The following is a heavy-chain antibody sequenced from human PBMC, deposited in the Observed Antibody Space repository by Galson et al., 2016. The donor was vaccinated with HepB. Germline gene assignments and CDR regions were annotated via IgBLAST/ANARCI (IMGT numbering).Heavy chain of an antibody. CDR3: AIRANCGGDCWAFDS. CDR1: GGASNNYG. Sequence: SVKVSCKASGGASNNYGFNWVRQAPGQGLEWMGGFIPIFGSGKYARRFQGRVTITADKSTSTGYMELSSLRSEDTAVYYCAIRANCGGDCWAFDSWGQGTLVTVSS. J-gene: IGHJ4*02. CDR2: FIPIFGSG. V-gene: IGHV1-69*06. D-gene: IGHD2-21*02.